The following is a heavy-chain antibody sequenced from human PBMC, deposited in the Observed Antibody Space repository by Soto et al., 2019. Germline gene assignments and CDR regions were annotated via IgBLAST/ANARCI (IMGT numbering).Heavy chain of an antibody. J-gene: IGHJ4*02. CDR1: NGSISSRSFY. V-gene: IGHV4-39*01. Sequence: QLQLQESGSGLVKPSETLSLTCIVSNGSISSRSFYWGWIRQTPGKGLEWIGSIYYIVNAYYNPSLKNRVTLSIDTSKTQFSLKMNSVTAADTAVYFCGGQDYGAKGYYFQNSGQGALVTVSS. CDR2: IYYIVNA. CDR3: GGQDYGAKGYYFQN. D-gene: IGHD4-17*01.